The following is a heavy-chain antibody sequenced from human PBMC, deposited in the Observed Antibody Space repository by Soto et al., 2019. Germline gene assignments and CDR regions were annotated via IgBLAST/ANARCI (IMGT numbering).Heavy chain of an antibody. CDR2: IFSSGST. CDR3: ARVGYCSSTPCWPIGYFEY. CDR1: GDSISSFY. D-gene: IGHD2-2*01. J-gene: IGHJ4*02. V-gene: IGHV4-59*01. Sequence: QVQLQESGPGLVKPSETLSLTCTVSGDSISSFYWTWIRQPPGKGLEWVGYIFSSGSTNYNPSLKSRVTISVDTSENQFSLKLTSVTAAYTAVYYCARVGYCSSTPCWPIGYFEYWGQGTLVTVSS.